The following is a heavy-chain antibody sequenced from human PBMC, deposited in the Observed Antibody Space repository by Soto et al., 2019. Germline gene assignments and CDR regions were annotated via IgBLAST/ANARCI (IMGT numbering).Heavy chain of an antibody. CDR1: GFTLGGRW. V-gene: IGHV3-74*01. D-gene: IGHD3-10*01. J-gene: IGHJ6*04. Sequence: EVQLVESGGGLVQPGGSLRLSCAASGFTLGGRWMHWVRQAPGKGLVWVSGIDNAGTDSTYADSVKGRFTSSRDNAKNMLYLQMNSLRVEDTAVYYCARGWFGPDVWGKGTTVTVSS. CDR2: IDNAGTDS. CDR3: ARGWFGPDV.